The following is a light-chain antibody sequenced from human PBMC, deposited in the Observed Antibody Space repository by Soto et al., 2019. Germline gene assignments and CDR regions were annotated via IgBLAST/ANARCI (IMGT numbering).Light chain of an antibody. V-gene: IGKV1-9*01. CDR2: AAS. J-gene: IGKJ3*01. Sequence: DIQLTQSPSFLSASVGDRVTITCRASQGISSYLAWYQQKPGKAPKLLIYAASTLQSGVPSRFSGSGSGTEFTLTISSLQPEDFANDSCQQLNSYPLTFGPGTKVDIK. CDR3: QQLNSYPLT. CDR1: QGISSY.